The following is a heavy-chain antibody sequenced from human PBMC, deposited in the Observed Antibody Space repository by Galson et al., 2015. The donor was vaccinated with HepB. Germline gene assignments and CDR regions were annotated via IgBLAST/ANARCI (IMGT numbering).Heavy chain of an antibody. D-gene: IGHD6-19*01. CDR3: ARHREQWLIQDWYFDL. Sequence: WTNWVRQMPGKGLEWMGAIAPTDSYTKYSPSFQGHVTISVDKSISTAYLQWSSLKASDTAMYYCARHREQWLIQDWYFDLWGRGTLVTVSS. CDR1: W. J-gene: IGHJ2*01. V-gene: IGHV5-10-1*01. CDR2: IAPTDSYT.